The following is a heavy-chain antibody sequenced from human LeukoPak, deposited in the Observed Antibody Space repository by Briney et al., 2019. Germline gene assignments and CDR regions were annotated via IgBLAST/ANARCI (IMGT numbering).Heavy chain of an antibody. D-gene: IGHD3-22*01. CDR2: IYYSGST. V-gene: IGHV4-30-4*08. CDR3: ARALDYYDSSGYYSTFDY. CDR1: GGSISSYY. Sequence: SETLSLTCTVSGGSISSYYWSWIRQPPGKGLEWIGYIYYSGSTYYNPSLKGRVTISVDTSKNQFSLKLSSVTAADTAVYYCARALDYYDSSGYYSTFDYWGQGTLVTVSS. J-gene: IGHJ4*02.